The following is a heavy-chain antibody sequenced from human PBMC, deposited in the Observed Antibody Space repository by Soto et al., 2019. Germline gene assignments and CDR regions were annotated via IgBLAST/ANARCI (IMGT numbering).Heavy chain of an antibody. D-gene: IGHD5-12*01. CDR1: GGSFSGYY. CDR2: INHSGST. J-gene: IGHJ4*02. Sequence: PSETLSLTCAVYGGSFSGYYWSWIRQPPGKGLEWIGEINHSGSTNYNPSLKSRVTISVDTSKNQFSLKLSSVTAADTAVYYCARGGYSGYVVYPFDYWGQGTLVTVSS. V-gene: IGHV4-34*01. CDR3: ARGGYSGYVVYPFDY.